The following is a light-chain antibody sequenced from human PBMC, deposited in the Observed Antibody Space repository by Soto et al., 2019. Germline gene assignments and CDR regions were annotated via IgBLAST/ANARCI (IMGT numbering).Light chain of an antibody. J-gene: IGLJ1*01. V-gene: IGLV2-8*01. CDR2: EVT. CDR1: SSDVGYYNY. CDR3: SSYAGSNNYV. Sequence: ALTQPPSASGSPGQSVTISCTGTSSDVGYYNYVSWYQQHPGKAPKLMIYEVTKRPSGVPDRFSGSKSGNTASLTVSGLQADDEADYYCSSYAGSNNYVFGTGTKVTVL.